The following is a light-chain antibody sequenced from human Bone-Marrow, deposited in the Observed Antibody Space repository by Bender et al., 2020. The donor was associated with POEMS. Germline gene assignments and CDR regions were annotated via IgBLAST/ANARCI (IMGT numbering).Light chain of an antibody. J-gene: IGLJ2*01. CDR2: QDT. CDR3: QAWDTYSVI. Sequence: SYEVTQPPSVSVSPGQTASITCSGDDLGDKYVAWYQQKPGQSPVLVIYQDTKRPSGIPERFSGSNSGNTATLTISGTQAMDEADYYCQAWDTYSVIFDGGTKLTV. V-gene: IGLV3-1*01. CDR1: DLGDKY.